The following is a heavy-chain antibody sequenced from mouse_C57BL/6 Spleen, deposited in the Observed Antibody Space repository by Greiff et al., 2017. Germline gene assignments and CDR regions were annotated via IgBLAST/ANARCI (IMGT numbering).Heavy chain of an antibody. J-gene: IGHJ1*03. V-gene: IGHV10-1*01. CDR2: IRSKSNNYAT. Sequence: EVQGVESGGGLVQPKGSLKLSCAASGFSFNTYAMNWVRQAPGKGLEWVARIRSKSNNYATYYADSVKDRFTISRDDSESMLYLQMNNLKTEDTAMYYCVRHEWYFDVWGTGTTVTVSS. CDR1: GFSFNTYA. CDR3: VRHEWYFDV.